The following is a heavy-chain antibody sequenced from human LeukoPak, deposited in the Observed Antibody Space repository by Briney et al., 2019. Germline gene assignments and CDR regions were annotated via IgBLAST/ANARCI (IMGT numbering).Heavy chain of an antibody. CDR1: GGSISSGDYY. CDR2: IYYSGST. D-gene: IGHD2-2*01. Sequence: SQTLSLTCTVSGGSISSGDYYWSWIRQPPGKGLEWIGYIYYSGSTYYNPSLKSRVTISVDTSKNQFSLKLSSVTAADTAVYYCARGYCSSTSCFYYYYYYGMDVWGQGTTVTVSS. V-gene: IGHV4-30-4*01. CDR3: ARGYCSSTSCFYYYYYYGMDV. J-gene: IGHJ6*02.